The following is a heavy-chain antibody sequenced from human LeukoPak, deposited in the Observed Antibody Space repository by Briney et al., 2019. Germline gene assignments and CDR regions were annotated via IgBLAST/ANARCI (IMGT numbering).Heavy chain of an antibody. CDR2: ISAYNGNT. Sequence: ASVKVSCKASRYTFTSYGISWVRQAPGQGLEGMGCISAYNGNTNYAQKLQGRVTMTTDTSMSTAYMELRSLRSDDTAVYYCARGGSGSGSYFPSIYFDYWGEGTLATVSS. CDR3: ARGGSGSGSYFPSIYFDY. V-gene: IGHV1-18*01. CDR1: RYTFTSYG. D-gene: IGHD1-26*01. J-gene: IGHJ4*02.